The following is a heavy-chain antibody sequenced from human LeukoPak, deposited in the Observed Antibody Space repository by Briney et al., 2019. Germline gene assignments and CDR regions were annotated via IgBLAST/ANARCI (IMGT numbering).Heavy chain of an antibody. J-gene: IGHJ4*02. CDR2: INPNSGGT. D-gene: IGHD6-6*01. CDR3: ARDRWEYTDPVDY. CDR1: GYTFTGYY. V-gene: IGHV1-2*02. Sequence: EASVKVSCKASGYTFTGYYMHWVRQAPGQGLEWMGWINPNSGGTNYAQKLQGRVTMTTDTSTSTAYMELRSLRSDDTAVYCCARDRWEYTDPVDYWGQGTLVTVSS.